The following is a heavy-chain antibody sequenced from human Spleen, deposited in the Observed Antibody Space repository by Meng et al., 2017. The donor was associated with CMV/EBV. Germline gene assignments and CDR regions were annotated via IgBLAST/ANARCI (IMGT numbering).Heavy chain of an antibody. D-gene: IGHD3-10*01. Sequence: GESLKISCAASGFTFSSYAMHWVRQAPGKGLEWVSRINSDGSSTSYADSVKGRFTISRDNAKNTLYLQMNSLRAEDTAVYYCARGTVAYGSGIFPLYGMDVWGQGTTVTVSS. CDR1: GFTFSSYA. V-gene: IGHV3-74*01. CDR3: ARGTVAYGSGIFPLYGMDV. CDR2: INSDGSST. J-gene: IGHJ6*02.